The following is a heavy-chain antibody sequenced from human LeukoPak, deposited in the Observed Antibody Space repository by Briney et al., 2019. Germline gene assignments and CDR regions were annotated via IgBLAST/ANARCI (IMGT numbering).Heavy chain of an antibody. CDR1: GGSISSYY. Sequence: PSETLSLTCTVSGGSISSYYWSWLRQPPGKGREWIGYIYYSGSTTYNPSLKSRVTISVDTSKNQFSLKLSSVPAADTAVCYCARHFSSWDGEDFDYWGQGTLVTVSS. D-gene: IGHD6-13*01. J-gene: IGHJ4*02. CDR2: IYYSGST. CDR3: ARHFSSWDGEDFDY. V-gene: IGHV4-59*08.